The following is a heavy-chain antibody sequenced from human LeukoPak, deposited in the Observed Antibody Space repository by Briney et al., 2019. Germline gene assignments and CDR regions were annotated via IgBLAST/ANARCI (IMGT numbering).Heavy chain of an antibody. Sequence: GGSLRLSCAASGFTFSSYAMHWVRQAPGKGLEWVAVISYDGSNKYYADSVKGRFTISRDNSKNTLYLQMNSLRAEDTAVYYCARDLQDIVVVPAAIGMDVWGQGTTVTVSS. CDR2: ISYDGSNK. CDR3: ARDLQDIVVVPAAIGMDV. CDR1: GFTFSSYA. J-gene: IGHJ6*02. V-gene: IGHV3-30-3*01. D-gene: IGHD2-2*01.